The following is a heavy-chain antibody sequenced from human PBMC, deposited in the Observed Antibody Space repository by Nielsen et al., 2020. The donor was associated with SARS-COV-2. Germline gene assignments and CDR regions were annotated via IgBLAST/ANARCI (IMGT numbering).Heavy chain of an antibody. J-gene: IGHJ4*02. CDR1: GYTFTGYY. CDR2: INPSGGST. Sequence: ASVKVSCKASGYTFTGYYMHWVRQAPGQGLEWMGIINPSGGSTSYAQKFQGRVTMTRDTSTSTVYMELSSLRSEDTAVYYCASPDCSSTSCSPWDFDYWGQGTLVTVSS. D-gene: IGHD2-2*01. CDR3: ASPDCSSTSCSPWDFDY. V-gene: IGHV1-46*01.